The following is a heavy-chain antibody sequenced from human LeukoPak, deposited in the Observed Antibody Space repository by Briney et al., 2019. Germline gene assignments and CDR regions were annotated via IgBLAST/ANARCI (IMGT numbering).Heavy chain of an antibody. CDR1: GFTFSHYS. Sequence: GGSLRLSCAASGFTFSHYSMNWVRQAPGKGLEWVSHISGGSSSVYYADSVKGRFTISRDNAKNSLYLQMNSLRDEDTAVYYCARKYGGYADYWGQGTLVTVSS. CDR2: ISGGSSSV. V-gene: IGHV3-48*02. J-gene: IGHJ4*02. D-gene: IGHD5-12*01. CDR3: ARKYGGYADY.